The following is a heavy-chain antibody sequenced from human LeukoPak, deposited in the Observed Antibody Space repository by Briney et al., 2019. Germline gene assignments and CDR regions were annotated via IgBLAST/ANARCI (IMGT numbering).Heavy chain of an antibody. J-gene: IGHJ4*02. CDR3: ARGVGATAGVDY. V-gene: IGHV1-46*01. CDR2: INPSGGST. Sequence: ASVKVSCKASGCTFTSYYMHWVRQAPGQGLEWMGIINPSGGSTSYAQKFQGRVTMTRDMSTSTVYMELSSLRSEDTAVYYCARGVGATAGVDYWGQGTLVTVSS. D-gene: IGHD1-26*01. CDR1: GCTFTSYY.